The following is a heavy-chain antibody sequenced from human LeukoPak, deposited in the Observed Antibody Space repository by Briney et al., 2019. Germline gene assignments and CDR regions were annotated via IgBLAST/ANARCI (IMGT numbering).Heavy chain of an antibody. CDR3: ARDHVGATSPFDY. Sequence: GGSLRLSCAASGFTFSSYSVNWVRQAPGKGLEWVSYISSSSSTIYYADSVKGRFTISRDNAKSSLYLQMNSLRAEDTAVYYCARDHVGATSPFDYWGQGTLVTVSS. J-gene: IGHJ4*02. CDR1: GFTFSSYS. V-gene: IGHV3-48*01. D-gene: IGHD1-26*01. CDR2: ISSSSSTI.